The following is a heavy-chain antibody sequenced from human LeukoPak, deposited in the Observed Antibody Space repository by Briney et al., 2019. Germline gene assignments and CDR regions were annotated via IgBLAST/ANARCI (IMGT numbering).Heavy chain of an antibody. CDR1: GGSFSGYY. V-gene: IGHV4-34*01. Sequence: PSETLSLTCAVNGGSFSGYYWSWIRQPPGKGLGWIGEINHSGSTNYNPSLKSRVTISLDTSKNQFSLKLSSVTAADTAVYYCATGGGKIASWGQGTLVTVSS. CDR2: INHSGST. D-gene: IGHD3-16*01. CDR3: ATGGGKIAS. J-gene: IGHJ4*02.